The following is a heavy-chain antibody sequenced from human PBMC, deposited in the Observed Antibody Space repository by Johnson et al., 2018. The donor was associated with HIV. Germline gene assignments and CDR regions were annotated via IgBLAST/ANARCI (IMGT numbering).Heavy chain of an antibody. Sequence: HVQLVESGGGVVQSGRSLRLSCAASGFTFSSYAMHWVRQAPGKGLEWVAVISYDGSNKYYADSVKGRFTISRDNSKNTLYLQMNSLRAEDTAVYYCAREELEPDVFDIWGQGTMVTVSS. J-gene: IGHJ3*02. CDR3: AREELEPDVFDI. D-gene: IGHD1-7*01. CDR2: ISYDGSNK. CDR1: GFTFSSYA. V-gene: IGHV3-30*04.